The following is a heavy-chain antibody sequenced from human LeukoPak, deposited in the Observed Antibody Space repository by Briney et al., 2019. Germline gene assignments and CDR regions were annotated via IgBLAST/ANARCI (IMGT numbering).Heavy chain of an antibody. D-gene: IGHD3-16*01. J-gene: IGHJ3*02. Sequence: GGSLRLSCAASGFTFSSYSMNWVRRAPGKGLEWVSSISSSSSYIYYADSVKGRFTISRDNSKNSLYLQMNSLRAEDTAVYYCARDHWGAFDIWGQGTMVTVSS. V-gene: IGHV3-21*01. CDR2: ISSSSSYI. CDR1: GFTFSSYS. CDR3: ARDHWGAFDI.